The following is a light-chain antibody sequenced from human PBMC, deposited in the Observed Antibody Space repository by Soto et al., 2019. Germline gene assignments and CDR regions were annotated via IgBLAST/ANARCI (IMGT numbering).Light chain of an antibody. V-gene: IGKV1-5*01. CDR3: QQFHTYYT. CDR1: QNINAW. CDR2: DAS. Sequence: DIQMTQSPSTLSASVGDRVTITCRASQNINAWLVWYQQKPGKAPKLLISDASNLESGVSSRFSGSGYGTEFTLTISSLQPDDFATYYCQQFHTYYTFGQGTKLEIK. J-gene: IGKJ2*01.